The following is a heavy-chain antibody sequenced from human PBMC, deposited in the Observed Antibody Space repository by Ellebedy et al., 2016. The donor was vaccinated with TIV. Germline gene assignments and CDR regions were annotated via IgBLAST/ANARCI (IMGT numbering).Heavy chain of an antibody. CDR3: ARVLESAQWLDY. V-gene: IGHV1-18*01. J-gene: IGHJ4*02. CDR2: ISAYNGNT. Sequence: ASVKVSXXASGYTFTSYGISWVRQAPGQGLEWMGWISAYNGNTNYAQKLQGRVTMTTDTSTSTAYMELRSLRSDDTAVYYCARVLESAQWLDYWGQGTLVTVSS. CDR1: GYTFTSYG. D-gene: IGHD6-19*01.